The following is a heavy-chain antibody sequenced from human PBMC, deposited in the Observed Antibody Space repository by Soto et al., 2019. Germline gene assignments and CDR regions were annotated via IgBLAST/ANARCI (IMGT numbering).Heavy chain of an antibody. D-gene: IGHD6-19*01. Sequence: ASVKVSCKASGYTFTSYYMNWVRQAPGQGLEWLGIINPSGGYTTYAQRFLGRVTMTSDTSTSTVHMELGSLTSDDTAVYYCARSLISIAVAGTDWFDPWGQGTLVTVSS. CDR2: INPSGGYT. CDR1: GYTFTSYY. J-gene: IGHJ5*02. CDR3: ARSLISIAVAGTDWFDP. V-gene: IGHV1-46*01.